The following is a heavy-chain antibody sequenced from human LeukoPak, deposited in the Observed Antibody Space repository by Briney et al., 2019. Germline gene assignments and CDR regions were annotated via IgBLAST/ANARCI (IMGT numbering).Heavy chain of an antibody. CDR1: GFAFTSYA. V-gene: IGHV3-23*01. CDR3: TKGSYYDNSGRAYFDY. D-gene: IGHD3-22*01. Sequence: PGGSLRLSCAASGFAFTSYAMNWVRQAPEKGLEWVSVISASGATTDYADSVKGRFTISRDNSKNTLYLQMNSLRAEDTAVYYCTKGSYYDNSGRAYFDYWGQGTLVTVS. CDR2: ISASGATT. J-gene: IGHJ4*02.